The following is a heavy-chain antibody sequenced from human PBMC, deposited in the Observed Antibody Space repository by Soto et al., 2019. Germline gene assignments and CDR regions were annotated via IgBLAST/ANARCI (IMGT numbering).Heavy chain of an antibody. CDR2: ISYDGSNK. CDR1: GFTFSSYG. J-gene: IGHJ4*02. V-gene: IGHV3-30*18. CDR3: AKVIVGATVDY. D-gene: IGHD1-26*01. Sequence: QVQLVESGGGVVQPGRSLRLSCAASGFTFSSYGMHWVRQAPGKGLEWVAVISYDGSNKYYADSVKGRFTISRDNSKNTLYLQMNSLRAEDTAVYYCAKVIVGATVDYWGQGTLVTVSS.